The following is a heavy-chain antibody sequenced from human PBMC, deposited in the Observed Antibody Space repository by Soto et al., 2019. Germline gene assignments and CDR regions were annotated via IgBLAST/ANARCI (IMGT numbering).Heavy chain of an antibody. V-gene: IGHV4-30-4*01. D-gene: IGHD2-15*01. J-gene: IGHJ4*02. CDR1: GCSISSGNYY. CDR3: ATMGTPATGLYYFDY. CDR2: ISYSGSA. Sequence: SETLSLTCTFSGCSISSGNYYWSWIRQPPGKGLEWIGFISYSGSAYYNPSLKSRVTISVDTSKNQFSLNLSFVTAADTAVYYCATMGTPATGLYYFDYWGQGTLVTVSS.